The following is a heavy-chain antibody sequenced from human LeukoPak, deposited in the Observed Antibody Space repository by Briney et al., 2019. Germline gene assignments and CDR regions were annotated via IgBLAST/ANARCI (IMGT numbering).Heavy chain of an antibody. J-gene: IGHJ4*02. CDR1: GFTFSSFA. Sequence: GGSLRLSCAASGFTFSSFAMSWVRQAPGKGLEWVSAISDSGGNTSYADSVKVRFTISRANSKNTLYLQMNSLRAEDTAVYYCAKKATYYYGSGTYSDYWGQGTLVTVSS. CDR2: ISDSGGNT. CDR3: AKKATYYYGSGTYSDY. V-gene: IGHV3-23*01. D-gene: IGHD3-10*01.